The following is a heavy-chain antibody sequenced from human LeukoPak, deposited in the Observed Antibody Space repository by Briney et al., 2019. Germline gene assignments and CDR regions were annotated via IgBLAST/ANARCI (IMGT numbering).Heavy chain of an antibody. CDR2: IKKDGSEK. J-gene: IGHJ3*02. D-gene: IGHD6-13*01. Sequence: GGSLRLSCAASGFTFSSYWMSWVRQAPGKGLEWVANIKKDGSEKYYVDSVKGRFTISRDNAKNSLYLQMNSLRAEDTAVYYCATGSRIAADAFDIWGQGTMVTVSS. CDR3: ATGSRIAADAFDI. CDR1: GFTFSSYW. V-gene: IGHV3-7*01.